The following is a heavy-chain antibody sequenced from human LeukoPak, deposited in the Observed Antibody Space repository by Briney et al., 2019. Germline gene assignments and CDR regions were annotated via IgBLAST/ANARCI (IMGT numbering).Heavy chain of an antibody. CDR2: IYHSGTT. J-gene: IGHJ4*02. D-gene: IGHD6-19*01. CDR3: AREDVAGYFDY. CDR1: GGSISSGGYY. Sequence: SETLSLTCTVSGGSISSGGYYWSWIRQPPGKGLEWTGYIYHSGTTYYNPSLKSRVTISVDRSKNQFSLKLSSVTAADTAVYYCAREDVAGYFDYWGQGTLVTVSS. V-gene: IGHV4-30-2*01.